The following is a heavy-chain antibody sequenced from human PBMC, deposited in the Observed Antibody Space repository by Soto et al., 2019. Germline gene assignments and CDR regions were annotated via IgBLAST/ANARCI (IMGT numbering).Heavy chain of an antibody. CDR2: ISYDGSNK. D-gene: IGHD5-12*01. V-gene: IGHV3-30*18. Sequence: QVQLVESGGGVVQPGRSLRLSCAASGFTFSSYGIHWVRQAPGKGLEWVAVISYDGSNKYYADSVKGRFTISRDNSKNTLYLQMNSLRAEDTAVYYCAKTIGGSGTGYDALYYYYGMDVWGQGTTVTVSS. CDR3: AKTIGGSGTGYDALYYYYGMDV. CDR1: GFTFSSYG. J-gene: IGHJ6*02.